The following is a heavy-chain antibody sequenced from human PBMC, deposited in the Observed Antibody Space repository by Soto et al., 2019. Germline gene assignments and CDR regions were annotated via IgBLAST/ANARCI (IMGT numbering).Heavy chain of an antibody. CDR1: GYTFTSYG. D-gene: IGHD3-10*01. CDR3: ARDGGVLLWFGELSWFDP. J-gene: IGHJ5*02. V-gene: IGHV1-18*01. Sequence: ASVKVSCKASGYTFTSYGISWVRQAPGQGLEWMGWISAYNGNTNYAQKLQGRVTMTTDTPTSTAYMELRSLRSDDTAVYYCARDGGVLLWFGELSWFDPWGQGTLVTVSS. CDR2: ISAYNGNT.